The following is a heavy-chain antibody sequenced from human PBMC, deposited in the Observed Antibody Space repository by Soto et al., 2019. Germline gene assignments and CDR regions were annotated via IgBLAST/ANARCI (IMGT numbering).Heavy chain of an antibody. CDR1: CYSISSGYY. V-gene: IGHV4-38-2*02. CDR3: ARDRIGGMDV. J-gene: IGHJ6*02. Sequence: SETLSLTCAVSCYSISSGYYWGWIRQPPGKGLEWIGSIYHSGSTYYNPSLKSRVTISVDTSKNQFSLKLSSVTAADTAVYYCARDRIGGMDVWGQGTTVTVSS. CDR2: IYHSGST. D-gene: IGHD2-15*01.